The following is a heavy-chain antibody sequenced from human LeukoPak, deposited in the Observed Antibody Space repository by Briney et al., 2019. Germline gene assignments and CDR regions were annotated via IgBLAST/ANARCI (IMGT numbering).Heavy chain of an antibody. CDR3: AREDDGDSGPDY. D-gene: IGHD4-17*01. Sequence: GGSLRLSCAASGFTFSSYSMNWVRQAPGKGLEWVSSISSSSSYIYYADSVKGRFTISRDNAKNSLYLQMNSLRVEDTAVYYCAREDDGDSGPDYWGQGTLVTVSS. CDR1: GFTFSSYS. V-gene: IGHV3-21*01. J-gene: IGHJ4*02. CDR2: ISSSSSYI.